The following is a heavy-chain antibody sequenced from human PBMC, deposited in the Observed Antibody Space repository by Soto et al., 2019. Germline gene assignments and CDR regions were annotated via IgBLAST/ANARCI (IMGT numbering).Heavy chain of an antibody. CDR3: VARGMTYDFLSGPHPFDP. V-gene: IGHV4-34*02. CDR2: INHRGGA. CDR1: NGSFTDYF. J-gene: IGHJ5*02. Sequence: QVQLQQWGAGLLKPSETLSLTCAAHNGSFTDYFWTWIRQSPGKGLEWIGEINHRGGATYNPYLRSRVTISIDTSKNHFSLSLRSLTAADTAVYYCVARGMTYDFLSGPHPFDPWGHGTLVTVSS. D-gene: IGHD3-3*01.